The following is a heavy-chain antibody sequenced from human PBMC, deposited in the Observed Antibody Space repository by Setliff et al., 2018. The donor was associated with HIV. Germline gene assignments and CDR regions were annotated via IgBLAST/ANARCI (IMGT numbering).Heavy chain of an antibody. CDR3: ARISNGFEPNAFDI. V-gene: IGHV4-28*01. Sequence: PSETLSLTCVVSGYSISSSNWWGWIRQPPGKGLEWIGYINHNELTYYNPSLKSRIIMSVDTSKKQLSLKLSSVTAVDTAVYFCARISNGFEPNAFDIWGQGTMVTVSS. J-gene: IGHJ3*02. D-gene: IGHD3-22*01. CDR2: INHNELT. CDR1: GYSISSSNW.